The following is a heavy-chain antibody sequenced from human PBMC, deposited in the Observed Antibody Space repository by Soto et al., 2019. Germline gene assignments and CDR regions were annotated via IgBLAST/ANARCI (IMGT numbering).Heavy chain of an antibody. CDR3: AKGGWMLFDI. J-gene: IGHJ3*02. CDR2: IYYSGST. V-gene: IGHV4-59*01. D-gene: IGHD2-2*03. CDR1: GGSISSYY. Sequence: SETLSLTCTVSGGSISSYYWSWIRQPPGKGLEWIGYIYYSGSTNYNPSLKSRVTISVDTSKNQFSLKLNSVTAADTAVYYCAKGGWMLFDIWGQGTMVTVSS.